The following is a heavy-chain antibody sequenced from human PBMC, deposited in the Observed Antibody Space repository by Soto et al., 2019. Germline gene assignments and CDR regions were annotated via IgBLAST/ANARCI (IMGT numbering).Heavy chain of an antibody. Sequence: QITLKESGPTLVKPTQTLTLTCTFSGFSLSTSGVGVGWIRQPPGKALEWLALIYWDDDTRYSPSLKSRLTITKDTSKNQVVLTMTNMDPVDTATYYCAHSLVWMADTYYFDYWGQGTLVTVSS. CDR1: GFSLSTSGVG. V-gene: IGHV2-5*02. CDR3: AHSLVWMADTYYFDY. CDR2: IYWDDDT. D-gene: IGHD6-19*01. J-gene: IGHJ4*02.